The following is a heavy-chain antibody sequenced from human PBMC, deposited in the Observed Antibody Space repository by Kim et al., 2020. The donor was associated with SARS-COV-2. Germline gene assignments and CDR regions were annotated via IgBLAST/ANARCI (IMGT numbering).Heavy chain of an antibody. CDR3: ARASDSSGYYNY. D-gene: IGHD3-22*01. J-gene: IGHJ4*02. CDR1: GYSISSGYY. CDR2: IYHSGST. V-gene: IGHV4-38-2*02. Sequence: SETLSLTCTVSGYSISSGYYWGWIRQPPGKGLEWIGSIYHSGSTYYNPSLKSRVTISVDTSKNQFSLKLSSVTAADTAVYYCARASDSSGYYNYWGQGT.